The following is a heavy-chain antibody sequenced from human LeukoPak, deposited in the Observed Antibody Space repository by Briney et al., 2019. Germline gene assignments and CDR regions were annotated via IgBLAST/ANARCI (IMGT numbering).Heavy chain of an antibody. J-gene: IGHJ4*02. V-gene: IGHV1-46*01. D-gene: IGHD3-3*01. CDR2: INPSGGST. CDR3: ARRTSYDFWSGYHFDY. CDR1: GYTFTSYY. Sequence: ASAKVSCKASGYTFTSYYMHWVRQAPGQGLEWMGIINPSGGSTSYAQKFQGRVTMTRDTSTSTVYMELSSLRSEDTAVYYCARRTSYDFWSGYHFDYWGQGTLVTVSS.